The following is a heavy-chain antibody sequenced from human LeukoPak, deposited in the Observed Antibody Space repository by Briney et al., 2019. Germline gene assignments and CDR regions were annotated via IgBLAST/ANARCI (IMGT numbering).Heavy chain of an antibody. CDR3: ASGLEMATIAV. Sequence: SETLSLTCTVSGGSISSYYWSWIRQPPGKGLEWIGYIYYSGSTNYNPSLKSRVTISVDTSKNQFSLKLSSVTAADTAVYYCASGLEMATIAVWGQGTLVTVSS. CDR2: IYYSGST. CDR1: GGSISSYY. J-gene: IGHJ4*02. D-gene: IGHD5-24*01. V-gene: IGHV4-59*01.